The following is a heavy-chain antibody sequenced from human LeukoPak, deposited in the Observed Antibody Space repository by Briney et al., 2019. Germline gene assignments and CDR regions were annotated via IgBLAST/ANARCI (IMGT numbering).Heavy chain of an antibody. D-gene: IGHD5-24*01. CDR2: INAGNGNT. J-gene: IGHJ4*02. CDR1: GYTFTDYG. Sequence: ASVKVSCKVSGYTFTDYGMHWVRQAPGQALEWMGWINAGNGNTKYSEKFQGRVTIIRDTFASTAYMELSSLRSEDTAVYYCARGLEMATITPFDYWGQGTLVTVSS. CDR3: ARGLEMATITPFDY. V-gene: IGHV1-3*01.